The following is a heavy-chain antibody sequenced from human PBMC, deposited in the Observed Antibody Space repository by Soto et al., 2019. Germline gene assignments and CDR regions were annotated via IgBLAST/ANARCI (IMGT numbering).Heavy chain of an antibody. CDR1: GFTFSSYW. CDR3: ARVPVLLWFGSSYYYYGMDV. V-gene: IGHV3-74*01. CDR2: INSDGSST. D-gene: IGHD3-10*01. J-gene: IGHJ6*02. Sequence: GGSPRLSCAASGFTFSSYWMHWVRQAPGKGLVWVSRINSDGSSTSYADSVKGRFTISRDNAKNTLYLQMNSLRAEDTAVYYCARVPVLLWFGSSYYYYGMDVWGQGTTVTVSS.